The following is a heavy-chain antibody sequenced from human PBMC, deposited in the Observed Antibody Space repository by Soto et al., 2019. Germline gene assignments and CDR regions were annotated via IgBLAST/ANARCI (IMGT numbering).Heavy chain of an antibody. D-gene: IGHD3-3*01. CDR2: VHYSGNT. CDR3: ARADGFGVLTPFMDS. CDR1: GDSISSGRFH. J-gene: IGHJ4*02. V-gene: IGHV4-39*02. Sequence: QLQLQESGPGLGKPSETLSLISSVSGDSISSGRFHWCWIRQPPVRGREFIATVHYSGNTHYNPSLRSRVTIFVDTSKSHFSLRLSSVTAADTAVYYCARADGFGVLTPFMDSWGQGILVTVSS.